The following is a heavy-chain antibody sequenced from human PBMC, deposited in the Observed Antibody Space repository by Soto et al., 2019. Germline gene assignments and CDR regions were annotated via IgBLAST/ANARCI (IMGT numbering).Heavy chain of an antibody. CDR2: IIPIFGTT. CDR1: GGTLNNYA. CDR3: ARRGEYCGGDCYSHWFFDL. D-gene: IGHD2-21*02. J-gene: IGHJ2*01. Sequence: QVQLVQSGAEVKKPGSSVNVSCKASGGTLNNYAISWVRQAPGQGLEWMGGIIPIFGTTNYAQKFKGRVTITADESTNTSYMELSSLTSDDTAIYYCARRGEYCGGDCYSHWFFDLWGRGTLVSVTS. V-gene: IGHV1-69*01.